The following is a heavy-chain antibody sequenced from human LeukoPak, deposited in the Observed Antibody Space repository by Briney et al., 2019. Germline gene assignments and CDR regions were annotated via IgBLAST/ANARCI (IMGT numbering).Heavy chain of an antibody. CDR1: GGSISSSSYY. Sequence: PSETLSLTCTVSGGSISSSSYYWGWIRQPPGKGLEWIGSIYYSGSTYYNPSLKSRVTISVDTSKNQFSLKLSSVTAADTAVYYCARGEYYDSSGYPSPHNWFDPWGQGTLVTVSS. CDR2: IYYSGST. J-gene: IGHJ5*02. D-gene: IGHD3-22*01. V-gene: IGHV4-39*01. CDR3: ARGEYYDSSGYPSPHNWFDP.